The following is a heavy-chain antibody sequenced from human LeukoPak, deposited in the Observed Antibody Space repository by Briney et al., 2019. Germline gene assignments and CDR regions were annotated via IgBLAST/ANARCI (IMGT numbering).Heavy chain of an antibody. CDR2: IYHSGST. J-gene: IGHJ3*02. CDR1: GGSISSYY. V-gene: IGHV4-59*12. D-gene: IGHD3-22*01. CDR3: ARAQWLGDAFDI. Sequence: SETLSLTCTVSGGSISSYYWSWIRQPPGKGLEWIGYIYHSGSTYYNPSLKSRVTISVDRSKNQFSLKPSSATAADTAVYYCARAQWLGDAFDIWGQGTMVTVSS.